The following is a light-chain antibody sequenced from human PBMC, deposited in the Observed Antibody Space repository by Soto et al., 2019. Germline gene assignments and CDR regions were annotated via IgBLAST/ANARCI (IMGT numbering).Light chain of an antibody. Sequence: EIVLTQSPVTLSLSPGERATLSCSASQSVSSSYLAWYQQKPGQAPRLLIYGASSRATGIPDGFSGSGSGTDFTLTISRLEPEDFAVYYCQQYGSSPKTFGQGTKVDIK. J-gene: IGKJ1*01. CDR1: QSVSSSY. CDR3: QQYGSSPKT. V-gene: IGKV3-20*01. CDR2: GAS.